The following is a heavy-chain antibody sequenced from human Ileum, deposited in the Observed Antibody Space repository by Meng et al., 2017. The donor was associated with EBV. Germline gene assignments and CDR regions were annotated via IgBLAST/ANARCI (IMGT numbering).Heavy chain of an antibody. CDR3: ARVMRRVNYNSGWYAKF. D-gene: IGHD6-19*01. V-gene: IGHV4-34*01. CDR2: SNYAGST. Sequence: QVKRQQLGAGLVKSSETLSLTCAVYGGSFSGYYWTWIRQAPGRGLEWIGESNYAGSTNYNPSLKSRVTMSVDTSKKQFSLNLTSVTAADTAVYYCARVMRRVNYNSGWYAKFWGQGNLVTVSS. J-gene: IGHJ4*02. CDR1: GGSFSGYY.